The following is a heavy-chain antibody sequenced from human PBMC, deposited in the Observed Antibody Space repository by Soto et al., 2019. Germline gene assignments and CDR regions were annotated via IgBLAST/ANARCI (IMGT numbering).Heavy chain of an antibody. Sequence: GGSLRLSCAASGFTVSSNYMSWVRQAPGKGLEWVSVIYSGGSTYYADSVKGRFTISRDNSKNTLYLQMNSLRAEDTAVYYCARDSSYYGMDVWGQGTTVTVSS. J-gene: IGHJ6*02. CDR3: ARDSSYYGMDV. CDR2: IYSGGST. CDR1: GFTVSSNY. V-gene: IGHV3-66*01.